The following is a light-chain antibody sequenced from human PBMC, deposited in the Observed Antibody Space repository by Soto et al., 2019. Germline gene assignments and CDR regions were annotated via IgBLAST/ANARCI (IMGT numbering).Light chain of an antibody. J-gene: IGKJ2*01. Sequence: EIVLTQSPGTLSLSPGERATLSCRASQSVSTNYLAWFLQKPGQAPRLLIYGASNRATGIPDRFSGSGSGTDFTLTISRLEPEDFAVFYCQQYARSPHTFGQGTRLEIK. V-gene: IGKV3-20*01. CDR2: GAS. CDR1: QSVSTNY. CDR3: QQYARSPHT.